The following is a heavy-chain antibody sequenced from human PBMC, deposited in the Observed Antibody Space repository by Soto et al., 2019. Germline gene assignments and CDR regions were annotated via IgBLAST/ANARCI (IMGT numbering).Heavy chain of an antibody. J-gene: IGHJ6*02. Sequence: ASVKVSCKASGDTFSTYTITWMRQAPGQGLEWMGGIIPRSATSNYAQKFQGRVTITRDTSASTAYMELSSLRSEDTAVYYCARSAYYYDSSGPAMDVWGQGTTVTVSS. V-gene: IGHV1-69*05. CDR2: IIPRSATS. D-gene: IGHD3-22*01. CDR3: ARSAYYYDSSGPAMDV. CDR1: GDTFSTYT.